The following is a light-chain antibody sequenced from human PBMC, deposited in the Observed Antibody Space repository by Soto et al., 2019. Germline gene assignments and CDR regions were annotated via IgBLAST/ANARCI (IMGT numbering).Light chain of an antibody. Sequence: EIQITQSPSSLSASVGGRGTITCQASQNINNYLNWYQQKPGRAPKLLIYDASNLEAGVPSRFRGSGSGTDFTFTISRLQPEDIATYYCQQYENLPTFGKGTRLEIK. J-gene: IGKJ5*01. CDR1: QNINNY. V-gene: IGKV1-33*01. CDR3: QQYENLPT. CDR2: DAS.